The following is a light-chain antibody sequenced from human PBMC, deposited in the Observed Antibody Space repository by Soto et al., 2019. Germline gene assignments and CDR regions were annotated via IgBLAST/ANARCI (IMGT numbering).Light chain of an antibody. Sequence: EIVLTQSPATLSLSPGERATLSCRASQSVSSYLAWYQQKPGQAPGLLIYDASNRATGIPARFSGSGFGTDFTLTISSLEPEDFAVYYCQQRSNWPRTFGQGTKVEIK. CDR3: QQRSNWPRT. CDR2: DAS. CDR1: QSVSSY. V-gene: IGKV3-11*01. J-gene: IGKJ1*01.